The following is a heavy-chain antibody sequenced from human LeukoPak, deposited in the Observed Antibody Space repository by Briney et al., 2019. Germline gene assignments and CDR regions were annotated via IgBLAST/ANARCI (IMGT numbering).Heavy chain of an antibody. D-gene: IGHD5-12*01. CDR3: ARAGYSGTRGWFDP. CDR1: GGSFSGYY. V-gene: IGHV4-34*01. CDR2: INHSGST. J-gene: IGHJ5*02. Sequence: PSETLSLTCAVYGGSFSGYYWSWIRQPPGKGLEWIGEINHSGSTNYNPSLKSRVTISVDTFKNQFSLKLSSVTAADTAVYYCARAGYSGTRGWFDPWGQGTLVTVSS.